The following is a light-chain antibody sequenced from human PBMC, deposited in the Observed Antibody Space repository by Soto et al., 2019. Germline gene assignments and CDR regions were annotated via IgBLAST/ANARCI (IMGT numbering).Light chain of an antibody. CDR3: GSYTSSSTLNWV. CDR2: EVS. V-gene: IGLV2-14*01. CDR1: SSGVGDYNY. J-gene: IGLJ3*02. Sequence: QSVLTQPASVSGSPGQSITISCTGTSSGVGDYNYVSWYQHHPGKAPKVMIYEVSNRPSGVSDRFSGSKSGNTASLTISGLQAEDEADYYCGSYTSSSTLNWVFGGGTKVTVL.